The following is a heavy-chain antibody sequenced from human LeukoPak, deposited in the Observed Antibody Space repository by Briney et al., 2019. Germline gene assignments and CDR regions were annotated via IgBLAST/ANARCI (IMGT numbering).Heavy chain of an antibody. V-gene: IGHV1-2*02. D-gene: IGHD3-16*02. J-gene: IGHJ4*02. CDR1: GYTFTGYY. Sequence: ASVKVSCKASGYTFTGYYMHWVRQAPGQGLEWMGWINPNSGGTNYAQKFQGRVTMTRDTSISTAYMELSRLRSDDTAVYYCARDLPLITFGGVIVTDFDYWGRGTLVTVSS. CDR2: INPNSGGT. CDR3: ARDLPLITFGGVIVTDFDY.